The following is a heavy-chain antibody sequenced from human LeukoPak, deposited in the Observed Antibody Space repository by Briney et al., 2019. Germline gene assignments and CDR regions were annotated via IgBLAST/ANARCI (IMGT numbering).Heavy chain of an antibody. V-gene: IGHV3-23*01. D-gene: IGHD2-2*01. CDR1: GFTFSTYA. J-gene: IGHJ5*02. CDR2: ISGSGGTT. Sequence: GGSLRLSCAASGFTFSTYAMSWVRQAPGKGLEWVSAISGSGGTTYYADSVKGRVTISRDNSKNTLYLQMNSLRAEDTAVYYCAKEPREYCSSTSCPQWLDPWGQGTLVTVSS. CDR3: AKEPREYCSSTSCPQWLDP.